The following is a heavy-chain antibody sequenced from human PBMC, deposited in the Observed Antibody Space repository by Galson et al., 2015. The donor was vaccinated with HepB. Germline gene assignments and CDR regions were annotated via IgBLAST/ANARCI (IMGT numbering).Heavy chain of an antibody. V-gene: IGHV4-39*01. CDR3: ARHSTLCGGDCYFSYAFDI. CDR2: IYYSGST. D-gene: IGHD2-21*02. Sequence: TLSLTCTVPGGSISSSSYYWGWIRQPPGKGLEWIGSIYYSGSTYYNPSLKSRVTISVDTSKNQFSLKLSSVTAADTAVYYCARHSTLCGGDCYFSYAFDIWGQGTMVTVSS. J-gene: IGHJ3*02. CDR1: GGSISSSSYY.